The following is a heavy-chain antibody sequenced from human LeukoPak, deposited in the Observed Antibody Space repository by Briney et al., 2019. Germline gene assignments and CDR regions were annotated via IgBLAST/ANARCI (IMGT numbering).Heavy chain of an antibody. CDR1: GLTFSSYG. CDR3: ARVCGDCYYYGMDV. D-gene: IGHD2-21*01. J-gene: IGHJ6*04. V-gene: IGHV3-33*01. Sequence: PGRSLRLSCAASGLTFSSYGMHWVRQAPGKGLEWVAVIWYDGSNKYYADSVKGRFTISRDNSKNTLYLQMNSLRAEDTAVYYCARVCGDCYYYGMDVWGKGTTVTVSS. CDR2: IWYDGSNK.